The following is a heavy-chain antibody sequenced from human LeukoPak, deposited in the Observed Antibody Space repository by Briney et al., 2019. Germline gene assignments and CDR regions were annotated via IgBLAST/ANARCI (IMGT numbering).Heavy chain of an antibody. Sequence: ASVKVSCKASGYTFTGYYMHWVRQAPGQGLEWMGWINPNSGGTNSAQKFQGRVTMTRDTSISTAYMGLSRLRSDDTAVYYCAKAAAGSQHSYYYYYYMDVWGKGTTVTISS. CDR1: GYTFTGYY. V-gene: IGHV1-2*02. CDR3: AKAAAGSQHSYYYYYYMDV. J-gene: IGHJ6*03. CDR2: INPNSGGT. D-gene: IGHD6-13*01.